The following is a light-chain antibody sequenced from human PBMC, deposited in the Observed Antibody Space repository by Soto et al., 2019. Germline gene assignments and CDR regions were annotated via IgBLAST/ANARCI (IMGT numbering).Light chain of an antibody. CDR2: DAS. J-gene: IGKJ1*01. V-gene: IGKV3-20*01. Sequence: EIVLTQSPGTLSLSPGEGATLSCRASQAIRSTSLVWYQKKPGQAPRLLMYDASYRATGIPDRFSGSGSGTDFTLTISRLEPEDFAVYYCQQYGSSGTFGQGTKVDNK. CDR3: QQYGSSGT. CDR1: QAIRSTS.